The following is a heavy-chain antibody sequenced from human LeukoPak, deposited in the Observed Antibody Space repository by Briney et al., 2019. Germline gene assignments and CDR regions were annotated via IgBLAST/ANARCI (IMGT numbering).Heavy chain of an antibody. Sequence: GGFLRLSCAASGFTVSNNYMTWVRQAPGKGLEWVSVIYSGGSTYYADSVKGRFTISRDNSKNTLYLQMNSLRAEDTAVYYCASQDNWNQGDYWGQGTLVTVSS. V-gene: IGHV3-66*04. J-gene: IGHJ4*02. CDR3: ASQDNWNQGDY. CDR1: GFTVSNNY. CDR2: IYSGGST. D-gene: IGHD1-20*01.